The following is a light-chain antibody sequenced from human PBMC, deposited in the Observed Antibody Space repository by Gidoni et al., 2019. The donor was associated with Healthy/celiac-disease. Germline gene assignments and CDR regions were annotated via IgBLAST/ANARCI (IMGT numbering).Light chain of an antibody. CDR2: AAS. Sequence: AIQMTQSPSSLSASVGDRVNITCRASQGIRNDLGWYQQKPGKAPKLLIYAASSLPSGVPSRFSGSGSGTDFTLTISSLQPEDFATYYCLQDYNYPRTFGQXTKVEIK. V-gene: IGKV1-6*01. CDR3: LQDYNYPRT. J-gene: IGKJ1*01. CDR1: QGIRND.